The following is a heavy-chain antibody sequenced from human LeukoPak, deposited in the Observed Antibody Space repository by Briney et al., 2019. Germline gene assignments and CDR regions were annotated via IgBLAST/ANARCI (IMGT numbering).Heavy chain of an antibody. J-gene: IGHJ4*02. CDR2: MNPDSGNT. CDR3: AVHLPGDYLDR. V-gene: IGHV1-8*01. CDR1: GYAFNIYD. Sequence: ASVKVSCKASGYAFNIYDIYWVRQAIGQGLEWMGWMNPDSGNTGFAQKFQGRVTMTRNTSITTAYMELSSLRFEDTAVYYCAVHLPGDYLDRWGQGTLVTVSS.